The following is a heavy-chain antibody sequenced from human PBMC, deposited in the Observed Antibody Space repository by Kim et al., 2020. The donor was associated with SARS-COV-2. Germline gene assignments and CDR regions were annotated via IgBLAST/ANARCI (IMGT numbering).Heavy chain of an antibody. D-gene: IGHD5-18*01. CDR1: GFTFSSYS. Sequence: GGSLRLSCAASGFTFSSYSMNWVRQAPGKGLEWVSSISSSSSYIYYADSVKGRFTISRDNAKNSLYLQMNSLRAEDTAVYYCARGRFTAMVTSYFAYWGPGTLVTVSS. V-gene: IGHV3-21*01. CDR3: ARGRFTAMVTSYFAY. CDR2: ISSSSSYI. J-gene: IGHJ4*02.